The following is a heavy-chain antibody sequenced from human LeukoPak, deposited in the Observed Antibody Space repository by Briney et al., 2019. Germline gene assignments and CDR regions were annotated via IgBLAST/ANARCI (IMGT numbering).Heavy chain of an antibody. D-gene: IGHD4-17*01. CDR2: IRYDGSNK. CDR1: GFTFSSYG. V-gene: IGHV3-30*02. Sequence: GGSLRLSCAASGFTFSSYGMHWVRQAPGKGLEWVAFIRYDGSNKYYADSVKGRFTISRDNSKNTLYLQMNSLRAEDTAVYYCAKDGYWLTTVTLDYFDYWGQGTLVTVSS. CDR3: AKDGYWLTTVTLDYFDY. J-gene: IGHJ4*02.